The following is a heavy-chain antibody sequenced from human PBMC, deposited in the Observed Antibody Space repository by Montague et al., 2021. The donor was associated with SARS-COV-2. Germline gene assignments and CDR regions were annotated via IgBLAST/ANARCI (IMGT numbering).Heavy chain of an antibody. Sequence: SETLSLTCAVYGGSFSGYYWNRIRQPPGKGLEWIGEINHSGSTNYNPSLKSRVTMSVDTSKNQFFLKLSSVTAADTAVYYCAGGARQGYGFRLGSFDYWGQRTLVTVSS. CDR2: INHSGST. CDR1: GGSFSGYY. V-gene: IGHV4-34*01. J-gene: IGHJ4*02. D-gene: IGHD3-10*01. CDR3: AGGARQGYGFRLGSFDY.